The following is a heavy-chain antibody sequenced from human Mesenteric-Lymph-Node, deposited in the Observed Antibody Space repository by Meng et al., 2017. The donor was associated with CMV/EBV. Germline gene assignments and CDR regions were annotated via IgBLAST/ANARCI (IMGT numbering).Heavy chain of an antibody. D-gene: IGHD2-2*01. Sequence: GESLKISCATSGFTFRTYGMHWVRQAPGKGLEWVAFSRYDGGDKYYAASVKGRFTISRDNSKNTLYLQMNSLRAEDTAVYYCAKGDDSSYRGYHYSGLDVWGQGTTVTVSS. CDR3: AKGDDSSYRGYHYSGLDV. V-gene: IGHV3-30*02. CDR2: SRYDGGDK. CDR1: GFTFRTYG. J-gene: IGHJ6*02.